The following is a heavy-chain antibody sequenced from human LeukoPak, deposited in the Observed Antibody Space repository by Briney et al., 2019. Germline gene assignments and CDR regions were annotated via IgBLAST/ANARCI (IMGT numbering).Heavy chain of an antibody. J-gene: IGHJ4*02. CDR3: VRDRGSGWSLGY. CDR2: ISSRTTYI. CDR1: GFTFSSYT. D-gene: IGHD6-19*01. V-gene: IGHV3-21*01. Sequence: PGGSLRLSCAASGFTFSSYTMTWIRQVPGKGLEWVSSISSRTTYIFYADSVKGRFIISRDNAKHSVYLEMNSLRAEDTAIYYCVRDRGSGWSLGYWGQGTLLTVSS.